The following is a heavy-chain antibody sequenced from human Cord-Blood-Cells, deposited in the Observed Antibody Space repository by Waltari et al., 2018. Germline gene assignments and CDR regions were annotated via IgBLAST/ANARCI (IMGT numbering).Heavy chain of an antibody. Sequence: QVQLVQSGAEVKKPGSSVRVSCKASGGTFSSYAISWVRQAPGQGLEWMGGIIPIFGTANYAQKFQGRVTITADESTSTAYRELSSLRSEDTAVYYCARLGRPKSIAARFAFDIWGQGTMVTVSS. CDR1: GGTFSSYA. J-gene: IGHJ3*02. D-gene: IGHD6-6*01. V-gene: IGHV1-69*01. CDR3: ARLGRPKSIAARFAFDI. CDR2: IIPIFGTA.